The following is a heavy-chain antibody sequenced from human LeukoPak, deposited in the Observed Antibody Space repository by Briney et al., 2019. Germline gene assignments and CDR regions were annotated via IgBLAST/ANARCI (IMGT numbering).Heavy chain of an antibody. CDR2: ISGSGGST. D-gene: IGHD3-22*01. Sequence: GGSLRLSCAASGLTFSSYAMSWVRQAPGKGLEWVSAISGSGGSTYYADSVKGRFTISRDNSKNTLYLQMNSLRAEDTAVYYCAKVGLSASPSSGFDYWGQGTLVTVSS. CDR3: AKVGLSASPSSGFDY. V-gene: IGHV3-23*01. J-gene: IGHJ4*02. CDR1: GLTFSSYA.